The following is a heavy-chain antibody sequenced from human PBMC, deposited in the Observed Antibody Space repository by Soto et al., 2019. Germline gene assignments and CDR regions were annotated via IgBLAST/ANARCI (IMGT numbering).Heavy chain of an antibody. CDR1: GGLISGGGYF. CDR2: MYHSGSP. Sequence: SETLSLTCAVSGGLISGGGYFWTWIRQPPGKGLEWIGYMYHSGSPLYNPSLKSRATISIDLSKNQFSLNLASVTAADKAVYYCDRDGPKGYFEIETWGQGTLVTVSS. J-gene: IGHJ1*01. V-gene: IGHV4-30-2*01. CDR3: DRDGPKGYFEIET. D-gene: IGHD1-26*01.